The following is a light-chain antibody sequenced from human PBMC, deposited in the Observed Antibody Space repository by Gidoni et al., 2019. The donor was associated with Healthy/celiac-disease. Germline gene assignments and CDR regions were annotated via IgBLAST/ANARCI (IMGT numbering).Light chain of an antibody. Sequence: DIQMTQSPSSLSASVGDRVTITCQASQDMSNYLNWYQQKPGKAPKLLIYDASNFETGVPSRFSGSGSGTDFTFTISSLQPEDIATYYCQQYDNLPLTFGGXTKVEIK. CDR1: QDMSNY. CDR2: DAS. CDR3: QQYDNLPLT. V-gene: IGKV1-33*01. J-gene: IGKJ4*01.